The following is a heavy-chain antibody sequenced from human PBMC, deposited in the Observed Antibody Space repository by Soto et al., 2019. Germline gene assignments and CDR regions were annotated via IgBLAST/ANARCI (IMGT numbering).Heavy chain of an antibody. J-gene: IGHJ4*02. CDR2: IYPGDSET. CDR1: GYDFSNYW. CDR3: ARQDSSSWSSFEY. Sequence: PGESLQISCQGSGYDFSNYWIGWVRQMPGNGLEWMGIIYPGDSETKYSPSFEGQVSISAEKSINTAYLQWSSLKASDTAIYYCARQDSSSWSSFEYWGQGTLVTVSS. V-gene: IGHV5-51*01. D-gene: IGHD6-13*01.